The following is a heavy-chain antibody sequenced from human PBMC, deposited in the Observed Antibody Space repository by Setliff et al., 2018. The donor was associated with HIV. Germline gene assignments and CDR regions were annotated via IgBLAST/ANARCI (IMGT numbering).Heavy chain of an antibody. CDR1: GYTFSNYC. CDR2: IYPGNSDT. V-gene: IGHV5-51*01. D-gene: IGHD1-26*01. J-gene: IGHJ5*02. Sequence: GESLKISCKDSGYTFSNYCIAWVRQMPGKGLEWMGIIYPGNSDTTYSPSFQGQVTISADKSISTAYLQWSSLKASDTAMYYCARQASYVLDPWGQGTLVTVPS. CDR3: ARQASYVLDP.